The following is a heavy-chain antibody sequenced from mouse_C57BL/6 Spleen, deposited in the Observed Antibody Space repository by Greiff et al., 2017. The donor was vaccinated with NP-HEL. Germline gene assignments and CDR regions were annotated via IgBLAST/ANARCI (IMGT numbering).Heavy chain of an antibody. CDR1: GYTFTSYW. V-gene: IGHV1-52*01. CDR2: IDPSDSET. Sequence: QVQLQQPGAELVRPGSSVKLSCKASGYTFTSYWMHWVKQRPIQGLEWIGNIDPSDSETHYNQKFKDKATLTVDKSSSTAYMQLSSLTSEDSAVYYCARSGAYDYPFAYWGQGTLVTGSA. J-gene: IGHJ3*01. CDR3: ARSGAYDYPFAY. D-gene: IGHD2-4*01.